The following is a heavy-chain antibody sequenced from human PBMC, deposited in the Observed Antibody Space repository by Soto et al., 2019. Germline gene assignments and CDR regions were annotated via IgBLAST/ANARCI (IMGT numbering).Heavy chain of an antibody. CDR1: GYTFTSYG. J-gene: IGHJ4*02. Sequence: QVQLVQSGAEVKKPGASVKVSCKASGYTFTSYGISWVRQAPGQGLEWMGWISAYNGNTNYAQKLQGXGXXXTXXSTSTAYMELRSLRSDDTAVYYCARVIAAAVDFDYWGQGTLVTVSS. D-gene: IGHD6-13*01. CDR2: ISAYNGNT. V-gene: IGHV1-18*01. CDR3: ARVIAAAVDFDY.